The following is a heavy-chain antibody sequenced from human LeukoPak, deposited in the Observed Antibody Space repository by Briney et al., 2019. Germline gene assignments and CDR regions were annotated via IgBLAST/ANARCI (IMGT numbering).Heavy chain of an antibody. CDR1: GGSISSGSYY. CDR2: IYTSGST. CDR3: ARDRYSSGRYGEGNWFDP. Sequence: SETLSLTCTVSGGSISSGSYYWSWIRQPAGKGLEWIGRIYTSGSTNYNPSLKSRVTISVDTSKNQLSLKLSSVTAADTAVYYCARDRYSSGRYGEGNWFDPWGQGTPVTVSS. D-gene: IGHD6-19*01. V-gene: IGHV4-61*02. J-gene: IGHJ5*02.